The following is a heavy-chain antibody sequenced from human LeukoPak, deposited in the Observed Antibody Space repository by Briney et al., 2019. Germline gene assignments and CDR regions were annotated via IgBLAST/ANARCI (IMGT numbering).Heavy chain of an antibody. CDR2: ISGSGGST. D-gene: IGHD2-21*01. Sequence: GGSLRLSCAASGFTFSSYAMSWVRQAPGKGLEWVSAISGSGGSTYYADSVKGRFTISRDNSKNTLYLQMNSLRAEDTAVYYCARSLCGGDCYPTNAFDIWGQGTMVTVSS. CDR3: ARSLCGGDCYPTNAFDI. CDR1: GFTFSSYA. J-gene: IGHJ3*02. V-gene: IGHV3-23*01.